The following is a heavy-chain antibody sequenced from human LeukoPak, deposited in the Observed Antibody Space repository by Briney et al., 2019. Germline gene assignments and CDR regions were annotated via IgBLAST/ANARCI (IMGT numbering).Heavy chain of an antibody. V-gene: IGHV1-46*01. Sequence: ASVKVSCKASGYTFTSYYMHWVRQAPGQGVEWMGIINPSVGSTSYAQKFQRRVTMTRDTSTSTVYMELSSLRSEDTAVYYCARVSSGMRDAFDIWGQGTMVTVSS. D-gene: IGHD6-19*01. CDR3: ARVSSGMRDAFDI. CDR2: INPSVGST. CDR1: GYTFTSYY. J-gene: IGHJ3*02.